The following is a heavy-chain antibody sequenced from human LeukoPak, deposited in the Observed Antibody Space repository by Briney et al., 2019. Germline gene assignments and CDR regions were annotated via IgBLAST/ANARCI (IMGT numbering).Heavy chain of an antibody. D-gene: IGHD5-24*01. CDR2: VYVSGTA. J-gene: IGHJ4*02. Sequence: TLSPTCPLSAGSTTSISYYWGWIRQPPGRGLEWIARVYVSGTAHYNPSPGSRGTVSGATPKNPFSLKVSALTAPHTPVDCCARCFRDGSRVPRHWGQGTLVTVSS. CDR3: ARCFRDGSRVPRH. V-gene: IGHV4-39*01. CDR1: AGSTTSISYY.